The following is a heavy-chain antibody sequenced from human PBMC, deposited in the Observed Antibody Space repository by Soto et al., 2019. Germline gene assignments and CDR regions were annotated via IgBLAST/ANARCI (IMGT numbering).Heavy chain of an antibody. CDR1: GFSLSTSGVG. Sequence: QITLKESGPTLVKPTQTLTLTCTFSGFSLSTSGVGVGWIRQPPGKALEWLALLYWNDDKRYSPSLKSRLTITKDTSKNQVVLTMTNMDPVDTATYYCAHRLRTGKGYCSGGSCYGFDYWGQGTLVTVSS. CDR3: AHRLRTGKGYCSGGSCYGFDY. D-gene: IGHD2-15*01. J-gene: IGHJ4*02. V-gene: IGHV2-5*01. CDR2: LYWNDDK.